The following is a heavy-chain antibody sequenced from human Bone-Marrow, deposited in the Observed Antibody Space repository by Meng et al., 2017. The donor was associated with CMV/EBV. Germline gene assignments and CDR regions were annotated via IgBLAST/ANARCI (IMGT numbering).Heavy chain of an antibody. CDR1: GFTFDSYA. CDR2: ISYHGKNE. D-gene: IGHD3-3*01. CDR3: ARAPRITIFGVVIRDDGMDV. Sequence: GGSLRLSCVASGFTFDSYAIHWVRQAPGKGLEWVAVISYHGKNEDYADSVKGRFTISRDNSKNTISLQMNNLRGEDTAIYYCARAPRITIFGVVIRDDGMDVWGQGTTVTVSS. V-gene: IGHV3-30*04. J-gene: IGHJ6*02.